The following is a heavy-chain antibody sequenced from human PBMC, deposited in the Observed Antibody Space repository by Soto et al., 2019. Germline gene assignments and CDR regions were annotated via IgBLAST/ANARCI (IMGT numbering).Heavy chain of an antibody. Sequence: ASVKVSCKASGGTFSIYAVSWVRQTTGQGLEWMGGIIPIFGTANYAQKFQGRVTITADESTSTAYMELSSLRSEDTAVYYCVYGSGSYYRNSYYYYGMDVWGQGTTVTVSS. J-gene: IGHJ6*02. V-gene: IGHV1-69*13. CDR1: GGTFSIYA. CDR2: IIPIFGTA. CDR3: VYGSGSYYRNSYYYYGMDV. D-gene: IGHD3-10*01.